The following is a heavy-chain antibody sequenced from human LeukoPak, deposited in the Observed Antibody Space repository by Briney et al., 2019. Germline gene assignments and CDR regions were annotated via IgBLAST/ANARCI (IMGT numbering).Heavy chain of an antibody. J-gene: IGHJ4*02. D-gene: IGHD5-18*01. CDR1: GFTFSSYG. Sequence: PGGSLRLSCAASGFTFSSYGINWVRQAPGKGLEWVSFISSGSNYIYYADSVKGRFTISRDNAMNSLYLQMNSLRAEDTAVYYCARAGDNTTMVTQWGQGTLVTVSP. V-gene: IGHV3-21*01. CDR2: ISSGSNYI. CDR3: ARAGDNTTMVTQ.